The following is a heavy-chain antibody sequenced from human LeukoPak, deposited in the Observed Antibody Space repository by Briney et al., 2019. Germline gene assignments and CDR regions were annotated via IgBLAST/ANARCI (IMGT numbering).Heavy chain of an antibody. V-gene: IGHV1-46*01. CDR3: ARGREQQLVRDLNWFDP. CDR1: GYTFTSYY. J-gene: IGHJ5*02. CDR2: INPSGGST. D-gene: IGHD6-13*01. Sequence: GASVKVSCKASGYTFTSYYMHWVRQAPGQGLEWMGIINPSGGSTSYAQKFQGRVTMTRDMSTSTVYMELSSLRSEDTAVYYCARGREQQLVRDLNWFDPWGQGTLVTVSS.